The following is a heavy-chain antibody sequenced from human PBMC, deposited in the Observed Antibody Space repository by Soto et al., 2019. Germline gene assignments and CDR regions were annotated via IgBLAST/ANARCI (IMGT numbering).Heavy chain of an antibody. V-gene: IGHV3-15*01. J-gene: IGHJ4*02. CDR3: TLHIVVVTAIYNYFGY. CDR1: GFTFSDAW. D-gene: IGHD2-21*02. CDR2: IKSKADGGTT. Sequence: EVQLVETGGGLVKPGGSLRLYCTAFGFTFSDAWMSWVRQAPGEGREWVGGIKSKADGGTTEYAAQVRGRFNISRDDSKNTLYLQMNSLKTEDTDVYYCTLHIVVVTAIYNYFGYWGQGTLVTVSS.